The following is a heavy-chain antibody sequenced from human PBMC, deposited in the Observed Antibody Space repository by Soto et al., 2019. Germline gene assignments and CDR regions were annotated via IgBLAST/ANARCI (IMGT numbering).Heavy chain of an antibody. Sequence: GASVKVSCKASGYTFTSYSMHWVRQAPGQRLEWMGWINAGNANTNYAQKFQGRVTITADESTSTAYMELSSLRSEDTAVYYCARGVTTGDDYWGQGTLVTVSS. D-gene: IGHD4-17*01. J-gene: IGHJ4*02. CDR3: ARGVTTGDDY. CDR2: INAGNANT. CDR1: GYTFTSYS. V-gene: IGHV1-3*01.